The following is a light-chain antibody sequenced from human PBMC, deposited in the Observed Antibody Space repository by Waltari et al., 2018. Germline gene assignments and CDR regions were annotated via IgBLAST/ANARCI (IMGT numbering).Light chain of an antibody. CDR1: QSVGRS. CDR3: QHYVNLPVT. V-gene: IGKV3-20*01. J-gene: IGKJ1*01. CDR2: DTS. Sequence: DIVLTQSPGALSLSPGESATLSCRASQSVGRSLAWYQQKPGQAPRLLIYDTSSRATGTPGRFSGSGSGTEFSLAISSLEPEDFAVYFCQHYVNLPVTFGQGTKVEI.